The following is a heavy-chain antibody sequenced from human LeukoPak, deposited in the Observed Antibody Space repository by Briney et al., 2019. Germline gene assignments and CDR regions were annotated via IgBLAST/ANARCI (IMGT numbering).Heavy chain of an antibody. Sequence: SETLSLTCTVSGGSISSGGYYWSWLRQPPGKGLEWIGYIYYSGSTYYNPSLKSRVTISVDTSKNQFSLKLSSVTAADTAVYYCAREKQWLVPGVGRLIDWFDPWGQGTLVTVSS. CDR1: GGSISSGGYY. CDR3: AREKQWLVPGVGRLIDWFDP. J-gene: IGHJ5*02. CDR2: IYYSGST. D-gene: IGHD6-19*01. V-gene: IGHV4-30-4*08.